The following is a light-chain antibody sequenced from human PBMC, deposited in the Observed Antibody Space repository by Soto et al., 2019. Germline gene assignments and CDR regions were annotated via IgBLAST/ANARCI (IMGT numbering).Light chain of an antibody. V-gene: IGKV1-5*01. CDR1: QSISSW. CDR3: QQYYSTPTT. CDR2: DAS. Sequence: DIQLTQSPSTLSASLGDRVTIACRASQSISSWLAWYQQKPGKAPKLLIYDASSLESGVPSRFSGSGSGTEFTLTIGSLQAEDVAVYYCQQYYSTPTTFGQGTKVDIK. J-gene: IGKJ1*01.